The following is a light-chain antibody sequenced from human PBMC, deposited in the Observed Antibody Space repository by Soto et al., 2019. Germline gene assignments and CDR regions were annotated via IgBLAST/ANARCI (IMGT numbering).Light chain of an antibody. CDR1: SCDVGGYDY. CDR2: EVS. CDR3: SAYAGSSVL. J-gene: IGLJ2*01. V-gene: IGLV2-14*01. Sequence: QSVLTQPASVSGSPGQSITISCTGTSCDVGGYDYVSWYQQYPNKAPKLMIFEVSNRPSGVSNRFSGSKSGNTASLTISGLQTEDEADYYCSAYAGSSVLFGGGTKVTVL.